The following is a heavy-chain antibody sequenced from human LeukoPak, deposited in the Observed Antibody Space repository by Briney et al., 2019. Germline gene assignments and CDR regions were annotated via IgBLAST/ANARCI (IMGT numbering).Heavy chain of an antibody. V-gene: IGHV1-18*01. D-gene: IGHD1-26*01. CDR2: ISAYNGNT. CDR3: ARDSGSYSYYGMDV. Sequence: ASVRVSCKASGYTFTSYGISWVRQAPGQGLEWMGWISAYNGNTNYAQKPQGRVTMTTDTSTSTAYMELRSLRSDDTAVYYCARDSGSYSYYGMDVWGQGTTVTVSS. CDR1: GYTFTSYG. J-gene: IGHJ6*02.